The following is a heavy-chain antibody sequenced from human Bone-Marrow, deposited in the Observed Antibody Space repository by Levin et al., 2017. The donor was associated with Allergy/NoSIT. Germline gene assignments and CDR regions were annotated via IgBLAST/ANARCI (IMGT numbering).Heavy chain of an antibody. J-gene: IGHJ4*02. CDR2: IRTKGYGATT. D-gene: IGHD2-21*01. CDR3: TRDPSNSTYEHYFDY. Sequence: GGSLRLSCTGSGFRFGDYVVNWVRQAPGKGLEWVGFIRTKGYGATTEYAASVKGRFTISRDDSKRIAYLQMDSLKNEDTALYYCTRDPSNSTYEHYFDYWGQGTLVTVSS. CDR1: GFRFGDYV. V-gene: IGHV3-49*04.